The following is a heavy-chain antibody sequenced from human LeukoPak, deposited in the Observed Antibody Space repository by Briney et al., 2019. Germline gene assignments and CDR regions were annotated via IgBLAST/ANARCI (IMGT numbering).Heavy chain of an antibody. CDR3: ARGRVYGDYVIDWFDP. CDR1: GYTFTTYG. Sequence: ASVKVSCKASGYTFTTYGIHWVRQAPGQKFEWMGWIIAGNGNTKCSQNFQGRLTITRDTSASTAYMGLISLKSEDTAVYYCARGRVYGDYVIDWFDPWGQGTLVTVSS. D-gene: IGHD4-17*01. CDR2: IIAGNGNT. J-gene: IGHJ5*02. V-gene: IGHV1-3*01.